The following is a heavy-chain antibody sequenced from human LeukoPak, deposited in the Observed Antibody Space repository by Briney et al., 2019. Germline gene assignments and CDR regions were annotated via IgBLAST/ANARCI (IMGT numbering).Heavy chain of an antibody. J-gene: IGHJ3*02. V-gene: IGHV4-30-2*01. CDR1: GGSISSGGYS. CDR3: ARVRPAAADAFDI. CDR2: IYHSGST. D-gene: IGHD2-2*01. Sequence: SQTLSLTCAVSGGSISSGGYSWSWIRQPPGKGLEWIGYIYHSGSTYYNPSPKSRVTISVDRSKNQFSLKLSSVTAADTAVYYCARVRPAAADAFDIWGQGTMVTVSS.